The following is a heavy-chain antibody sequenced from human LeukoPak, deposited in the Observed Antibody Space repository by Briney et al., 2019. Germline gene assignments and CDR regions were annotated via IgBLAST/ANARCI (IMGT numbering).Heavy chain of an antibody. D-gene: IGHD3-3*01. J-gene: IGHJ4*02. CDR3: AREGGATAIQIFGVVTPPDY. Sequence: ASVKVSCKASGYTFNSYHMHWVRQAPGQGPEWMAIINPSSGSTDYAQKFQGRVTMTRDTSTSTVYMELSSLRSEDTAVYYCAREGGATAIQIFGVVTPPDYWGRGTLVTVSS. V-gene: IGHV1-46*02. CDR1: GYTFNSYH. CDR2: INPSSGST.